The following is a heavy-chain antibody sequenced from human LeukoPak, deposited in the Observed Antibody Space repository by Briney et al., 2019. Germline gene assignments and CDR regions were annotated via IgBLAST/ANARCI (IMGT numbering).Heavy chain of an antibody. CDR1: GFTFSSYD. Sequence: GGSLRLSCAAFGFTFSSYDMHWVRQATGKGLEWVSAIGTAGDTYYPGSVKGRFTISRENAKNSLYLQMNSLRAGDTAVYYCARGRIAARYYYYYGMDVWGQGTTVTVSS. V-gene: IGHV3-13*01. CDR2: IGTAGDT. D-gene: IGHD6-6*01. J-gene: IGHJ6*02. CDR3: ARGRIAARYYYYYGMDV.